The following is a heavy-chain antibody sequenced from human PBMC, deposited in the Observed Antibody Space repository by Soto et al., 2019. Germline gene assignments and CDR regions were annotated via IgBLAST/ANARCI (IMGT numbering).Heavy chain of an antibody. CDR2: IKRSGGT. V-gene: IGHV4-34*01. CDR3: AAGSRYDSGSYPLRGIYFQH. J-gene: IGHJ1*01. D-gene: IGHD1-26*01. Sequence: HVQLQQWGAGLLKPSETLALTCAVYGGSFSGYYWSWLRQPQGKGLEWFWEIKRSGGTHYNPSLKSRVTISAVPSKNQFSLKLSSVTAADTAVNSWAAGSRYDSGSYPLRGIYFQHWCQGTLVTVSS. CDR1: GGSFSGYY.